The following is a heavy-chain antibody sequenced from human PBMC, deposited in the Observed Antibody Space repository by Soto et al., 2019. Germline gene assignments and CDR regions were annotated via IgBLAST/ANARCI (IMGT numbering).Heavy chain of an antibody. D-gene: IGHD4-17*01. Sequence: GGSLRLSCAASGFTFSSYAMSWVRQAPGKGLEWVSAISGSGGSTYYADSVKGRFTISRDNSKNTLYLQMNSLRAEDTAVYYCAKDGGGPNYGPIDYWGQGTLVTVSS. V-gene: IGHV3-23*01. CDR1: GFTFSSYA. J-gene: IGHJ4*02. CDR2: ISGSGGST. CDR3: AKDGGGPNYGPIDY.